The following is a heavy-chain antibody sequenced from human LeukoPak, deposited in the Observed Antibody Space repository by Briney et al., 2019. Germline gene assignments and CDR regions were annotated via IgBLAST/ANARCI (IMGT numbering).Heavy chain of an antibody. CDR1: GFTFSSYG. CDR2: ISYDGSNK. V-gene: IGHV3-30*03. CDR3: ADGEGLPLDY. Sequence: GGSLRLSCAASGFTFSSYGMHWVRQAPGKGLEWVAVISYDGSNKYYADSVKGRFTISRDNSKNTLYLQMNSLRAEDTAVYYCADGEGLPLDYWGQGTLVTVSS. J-gene: IGHJ4*02. D-gene: IGHD3-3*01.